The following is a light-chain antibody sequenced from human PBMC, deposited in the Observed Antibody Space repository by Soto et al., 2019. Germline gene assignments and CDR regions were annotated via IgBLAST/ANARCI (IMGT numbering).Light chain of an antibody. CDR2: KAS. V-gene: IGKV1-5*03. CDR3: QQFNSYPT. CDR1: PRMSSW. J-gene: IGKJ1*01. Sequence: DIQRTQSPSTLSAALGDRFPVTCLASPRMSSWLSWYQPTPVKAPKLLIYKASSLESGVPSRFSGSGSGTELTLTISSLQPDDFETYYCQQFNSYPTFGQGTKVDIK.